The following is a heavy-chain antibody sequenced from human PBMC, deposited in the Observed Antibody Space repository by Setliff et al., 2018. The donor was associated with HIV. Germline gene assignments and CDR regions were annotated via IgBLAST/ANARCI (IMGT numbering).Heavy chain of an antibody. Sequence: GGSLRLSCAASGFTFSSYEMNWVRQAPGKGLEWVSYISGSGSTIYYADSVKGRFTISRDNAKNSLYLQMNSLRAEDTAVYYCARDDSNYRQHGVDVWGQGTTVTVSS. CDR3: ARDDSNYRQHGVDV. D-gene: IGHD4-4*01. CDR2: ISGSGSTI. J-gene: IGHJ6*02. CDR1: GFTFSSYE. V-gene: IGHV3-48*03.